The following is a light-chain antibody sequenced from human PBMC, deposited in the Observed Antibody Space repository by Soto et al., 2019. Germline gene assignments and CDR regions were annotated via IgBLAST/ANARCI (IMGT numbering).Light chain of an antibody. CDR2: GAS. J-gene: IGKJ1*01. Sequence: EIVLTQSPGTLSLSPGERATLSCRASQSVSSSYLAWYQQKPGQAPRLLIYGASTRATGIPDRFSGSGSGTDFTLTISTLELEDFAVYYCQQYGSSRWTFGQGTKGDIK. CDR3: QQYGSSRWT. V-gene: IGKV3-20*01. CDR1: QSVSSSY.